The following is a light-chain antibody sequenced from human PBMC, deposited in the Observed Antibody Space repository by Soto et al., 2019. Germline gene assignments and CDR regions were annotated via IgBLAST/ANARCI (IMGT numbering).Light chain of an antibody. J-gene: IGLJ2*01. CDR3: QSYDSSLSGYVV. V-gene: IGLV1-40*01. CDR2: GNS. Sequence: QSVLTQPPSVSGAPGQRVTISCTGSSSNIGAGYDVHWYQQLPGTAPKLLIYGNSNRPSGVPDRFSGSKSGTSASLAITGLQAEDVADYYCQSYDSSLSGYVVFGGGTKVTVL. CDR1: SSNIGAGYD.